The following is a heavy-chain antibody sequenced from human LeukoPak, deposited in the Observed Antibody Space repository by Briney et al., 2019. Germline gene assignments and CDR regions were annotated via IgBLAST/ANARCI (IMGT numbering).Heavy chain of an antibody. CDR1: GGTFSSYA. CDR3: ARDPNSSGWYASYYYYYYMDV. CDR2: IIPIFGTA. D-gene: IGHD6-19*01. J-gene: IGHJ6*03. V-gene: IGHV1-69*06. Sequence: SVKVSCKASGGTFSSYAISWVRQAPGQGLEWMGGIIPIFGTANYAQKFQGRVTITADKSTSTAYMELSSLRSEDTAVYYCARDPNSSGWYASYYYYYYMDVWGKGTTVTVSS.